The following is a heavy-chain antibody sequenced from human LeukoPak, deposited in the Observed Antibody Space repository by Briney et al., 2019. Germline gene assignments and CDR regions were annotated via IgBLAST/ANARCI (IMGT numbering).Heavy chain of an antibody. CDR3: ARVSRYSGYEGDAFDI. CDR1: GYSFTSYW. J-gene: IGHJ3*02. CDR2: IYPGDSDT. D-gene: IGHD5-12*01. V-gene: IGHV5-51*01. Sequence: GESLKISCKGSGYSFTSYWIGWVRQMPGKGLEWMVIIYPGDSDTRYGPSFQGQVTISADKSISTAYLQWSNLKASDTAMYYCARVSRYSGYEGDAFDIWGQGTTVTVSS.